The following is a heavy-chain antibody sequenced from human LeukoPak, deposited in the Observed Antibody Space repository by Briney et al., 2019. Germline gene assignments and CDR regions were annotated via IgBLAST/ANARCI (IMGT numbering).Heavy chain of an antibody. Sequence: ASVKVSCKASGYTFTSYDINWVRQATGQGLEWMGWMNPNSGNTGYAQKFQGRVTITRNTSISTAYMELSSLRSEDTAVYYRARGLLYSISFPYWGQGTLVTVSS. J-gene: IGHJ4*02. CDR3: ARGLLYSISFPY. V-gene: IGHV1-8*03. D-gene: IGHD6-6*01. CDR1: GYTFTSYD. CDR2: MNPNSGNT.